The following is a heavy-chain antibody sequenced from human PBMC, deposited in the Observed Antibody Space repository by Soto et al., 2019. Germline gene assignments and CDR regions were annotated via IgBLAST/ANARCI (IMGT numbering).Heavy chain of an antibody. J-gene: IGHJ6*02. V-gene: IGHV3-9*01. D-gene: IGHD2-21*02. CDR1: GFTFGDYA. CDR3: AKGTGGTANGWYV. Sequence: EVQLVESGGDLVQPGRSLRLSCAASGFTFGDYAMHWVRQAPGKGLAWVSGISWKSGSIGYADSVKGRFTISRDNAKNSLYLQMNSLRADDTALYYRAKGTGGTANGWYVWGQGTTVTVSS. CDR2: ISWKSGSI.